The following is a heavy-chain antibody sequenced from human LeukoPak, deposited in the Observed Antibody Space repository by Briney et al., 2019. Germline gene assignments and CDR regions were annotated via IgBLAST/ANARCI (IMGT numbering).Heavy chain of an antibody. CDR2: ISAYNGNT. CDR3: VRDDGNTWLFDS. V-gene: IGHV1-18*01. Sequence: GASVKVSCKASGYTFTSYGISWVRQAPGQGLEWMGWISAYNGNTNYARKFQGRVTITSDTSAITAYMELSSLTSEDTALYYCVRDDGNTWLFDSWGQGTLVTVSS. CDR1: GYTFTSYG. J-gene: IGHJ4*02. D-gene: IGHD5-24*01.